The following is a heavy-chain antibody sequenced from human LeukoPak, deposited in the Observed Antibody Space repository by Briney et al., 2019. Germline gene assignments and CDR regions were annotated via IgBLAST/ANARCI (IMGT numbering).Heavy chain of an antibody. CDR1: GYTFTSYY. Sequence: ASVKVSCKASGYTFTSYYMHWVRQAPGQGLEWMGIINPSGGSTSYTQKFQGRVTMTRDTSTSTVYMELSSLRSEDTAVYYCARDYDFWSGRDAFDIWGQGTMVTVSS. CDR2: INPSGGST. V-gene: IGHV1-46*01. J-gene: IGHJ3*02. D-gene: IGHD3-3*01. CDR3: ARDYDFWSGRDAFDI.